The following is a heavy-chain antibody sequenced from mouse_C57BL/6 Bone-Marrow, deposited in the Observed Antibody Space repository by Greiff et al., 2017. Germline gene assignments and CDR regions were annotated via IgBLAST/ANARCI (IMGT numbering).Heavy chain of an antibody. Sequence: VQLQQSGAELVRPGTSVKMSCKASGYTFTNYWIGWAKQRPGHGLEWIGDIYPGGGYTNYNEKFKGKATLTADKSSSTAYMQFSSLTSEDSAIYFYSREGLYYDYAYWGQGTLVTVSA. V-gene: IGHV1-63*01. D-gene: IGHD2-4*01. CDR2: IYPGGGYT. CDR3: SREGLYYDYAY. J-gene: IGHJ3*01. CDR1: GYTFTNYW.